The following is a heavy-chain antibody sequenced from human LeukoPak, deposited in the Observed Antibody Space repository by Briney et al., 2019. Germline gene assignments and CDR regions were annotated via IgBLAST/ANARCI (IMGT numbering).Heavy chain of an antibody. D-gene: IGHD3-10*01. CDR3: ARGLSSGSYLD. CDR1: GFTFSSYA. CDR2: IYSGGST. J-gene: IGHJ4*02. V-gene: IGHV3-53*01. Sequence: GGSLRLSCAASGFTFSSYAMSWVRQAPGKGPEWVAVIYSGGSTYYADSVKGRFTISRDNSKNTLYLQMNSLRAEDTAVYYCARGLSSGSYLDWGQGTLVTVSS.